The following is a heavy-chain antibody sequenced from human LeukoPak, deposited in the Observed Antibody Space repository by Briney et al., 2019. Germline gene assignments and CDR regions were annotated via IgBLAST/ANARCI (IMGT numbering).Heavy chain of an antibody. V-gene: IGHV1-2*06. J-gene: IGHJ4*02. CDR3: ARVAEWDQNDY. D-gene: IGHD1-26*01. Sequence: ASVKVSCKASGYTFTGYYMHWVRQAPGQGLEWMGRINPNSGGTNYAQKFQGRVTMTRDMSISTAYMELSRLRSDDTAVYYCARVAEWDQNDYWGQGTLVTVSS. CDR1: GYTFTGYY. CDR2: INPNSGGT.